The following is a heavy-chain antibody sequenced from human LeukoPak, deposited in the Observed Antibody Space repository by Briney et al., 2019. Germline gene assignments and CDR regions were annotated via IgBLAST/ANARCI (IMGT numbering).Heavy chain of an antibody. V-gene: IGHV3-30-3*01. CDR2: ISYDGSSK. J-gene: IGHJ4*02. CDR3: AKDRRPEGSYGYFDY. D-gene: IGHD5-18*01. CDR1: GFTFSDYA. Sequence: PGRSLRLSCAASGFTFSDYAMHWVRQAPGKGLEWVAVISYDGSSKCNADSVKGRFTISRDNSKNTLFLQMNNLRVEDTAVYYCAKDRRPEGSYGYFDYCGQGTLVTVSS.